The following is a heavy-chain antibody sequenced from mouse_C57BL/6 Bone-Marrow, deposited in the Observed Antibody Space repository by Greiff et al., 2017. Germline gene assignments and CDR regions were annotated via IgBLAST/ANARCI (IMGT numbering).Heavy chain of an antibody. V-gene: IGHV5-15*01. CDR2: ISNLAYRV. Sequence: EVKLVESGGGLVQPGGSLKLSCAASGFTFSDYGMAWVRQAPRKGPEWVAFISNLAYRVYYADTVTGRFTISRENAKNTLYLEMSSLRSEDTAMYYCARQNKGYFDVWGTGTTVTVSS. CDR1: GFTFSDYG. J-gene: IGHJ1*03. CDR3: ARQNKGYFDV.